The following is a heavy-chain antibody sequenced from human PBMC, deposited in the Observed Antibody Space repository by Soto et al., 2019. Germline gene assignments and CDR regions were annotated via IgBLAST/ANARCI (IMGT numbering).Heavy chain of an antibody. CDR1: GYTFTSYD. CDR2: MNPNSGNT. V-gene: IGHV1-8*01. D-gene: IGHD2-2*02. CDR3: ARDLGYCSSTSCYTIGDHNWFDP. J-gene: IGHJ5*02. Sequence: VASVKVSCKASGYTFTSYDINWVRQATGQGLEWMGWMNPNSGNTGYAQKFQGRVTMTRNTSISTAYMELSSLRSEDTAVYYCARDLGYCSSTSCYTIGDHNWFDPWGQGTLVTVSS.